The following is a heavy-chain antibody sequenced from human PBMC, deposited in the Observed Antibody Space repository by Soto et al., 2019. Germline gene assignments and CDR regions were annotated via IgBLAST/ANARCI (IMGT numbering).Heavy chain of an antibody. CDR1: GYTFTSYY. V-gene: IGHV1-46*03. J-gene: IGHJ4*02. Sequence: QVQLVQSGAEVKKPGASVKVSCKASGYTFTSYYMHWVRQAPGQGLEWMGVINPSGGSTTYAQKLQGRVSMTRDTSTTTIYLELSSLRSDDTAVYYCARDLSGSYRHFDYWGQGTLVTVSS. CDR2: INPSGGST. D-gene: IGHD1-26*01. CDR3: ARDLSGSYRHFDY.